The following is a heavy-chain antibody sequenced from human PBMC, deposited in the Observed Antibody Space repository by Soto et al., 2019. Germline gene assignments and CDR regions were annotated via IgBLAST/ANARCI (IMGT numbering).Heavy chain of an antibody. CDR3: ARTGGGMAAIDLEY. CDR1: GYMFTTYG. D-gene: IGHD5-18*01. V-gene: IGHV1-18*04. Sequence: ASVKVSCKASGYMFTTYGISWVRQAPGQGLEWVAWISAYNGAKKYAQKFQDRVTMTTATSTSTIYLELRNLTSDDTATYYCARTGGGMAAIDLEYWGQGTLGTVSS. J-gene: IGHJ4*02. CDR2: ISAYNGAK.